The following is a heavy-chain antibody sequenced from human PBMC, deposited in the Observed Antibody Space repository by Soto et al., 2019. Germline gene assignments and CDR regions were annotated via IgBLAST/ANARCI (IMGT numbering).Heavy chain of an antibody. D-gene: IGHD1-26*01. V-gene: IGHV4-4*07. CDR1: GGSMSSYY. CDR3: AGIGEEVYYGMDV. CDR2: IYARGDT. Sequence: GPGPPKTSETLSLTCTVSGGSMSSYYWNWVRQPAGRGLEWIGRIYARGDTNYNPSLKSRVTMFVDRSTNEFSLRLTSVTAADTAVYYCAGIGEEVYYGMDVWGQGTTVTVSS. J-gene: IGHJ6*02.